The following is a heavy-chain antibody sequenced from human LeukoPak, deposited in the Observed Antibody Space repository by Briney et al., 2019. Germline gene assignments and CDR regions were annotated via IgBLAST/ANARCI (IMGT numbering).Heavy chain of an antibody. CDR3: ARGADFWSGYYLPFDY. CDR1: GGSINRYY. Sequence: SETLSLTCTVSGGSINRYYWSWIRQPPGKGLEWIGYIYYSGSTNYNPSLKSRVTISVDTSKNQFSLKLSSVTAADTAVYYCARGADFWSGYYLPFDYWGQGTLVTVSS. CDR2: IYYSGST. V-gene: IGHV4-59*01. J-gene: IGHJ4*02. D-gene: IGHD3-3*01.